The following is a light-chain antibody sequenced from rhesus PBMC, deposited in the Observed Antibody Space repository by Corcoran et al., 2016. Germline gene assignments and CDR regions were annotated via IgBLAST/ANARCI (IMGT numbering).Light chain of an antibody. CDR2: EVS. J-gene: IGKJ4*01. CDR3: MQALEFPLT. Sequence: DIVMTQTPLSLPVTPGEPASISCRPSQSLWDSEDGKPYLDWYLQKPGQSPQLLIYEVSNPASGVPDRFSGSGSDTDFTLKSSRVEAEDVGVYYCMQALEFPLTFGGGTKVEIK. CDR1: QSLWDSEDGKPY. V-gene: IGKV2-104*02.